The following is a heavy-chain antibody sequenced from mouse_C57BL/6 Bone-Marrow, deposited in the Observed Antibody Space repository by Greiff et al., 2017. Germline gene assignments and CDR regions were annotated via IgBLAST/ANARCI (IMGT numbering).Heavy chain of an antibody. Sequence: QVQLKQSGAELARPGASVKLSCKASGYTFTSYGISWVKQRTGQGLEWIGEIYPRSGNTYYNEKFKGKATLTADKSSSTAYMELRSLTSEDSAVYLCARKDYDWAYWGQGTLVTVSA. CDR2: IYPRSGNT. J-gene: IGHJ3*01. D-gene: IGHD2-4*01. CDR1: GYTFTSYG. V-gene: IGHV1-81*01. CDR3: ARKDYDWAY.